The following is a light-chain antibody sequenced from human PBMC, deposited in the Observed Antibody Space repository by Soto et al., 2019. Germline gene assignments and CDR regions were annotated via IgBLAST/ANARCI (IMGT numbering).Light chain of an antibody. CDR3: SSYTYTNTVV. Sequence: QSVLTQPASVSGSPGQSITISCTGTSSDVGGYHYVSWYQQSPGKAPKLMIYEVNNRPSGISNRFSGSKSGNTASLTISGLQAEDEADYYCSSYTYTNTVVFGTGTKVTVL. V-gene: IGLV2-14*01. CDR2: EVN. CDR1: SSDVGGYHY. J-gene: IGLJ1*01.